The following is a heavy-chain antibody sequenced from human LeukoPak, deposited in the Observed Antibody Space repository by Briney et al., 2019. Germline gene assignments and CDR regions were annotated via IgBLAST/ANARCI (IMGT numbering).Heavy chain of an antibody. J-gene: IGHJ4*02. CDR1: GGSFSGYY. CDR3: ARGRSGYSYGLYFDY. Sequence: PSETLSLTCAVYGGSFSGYYWSWIRQPPGKGLEWIGEINHSGSTNYNPSLKSRVTISVDTSKNQFSLKLSSVTAADTAVYYCARGRSGYSYGLYFDYWGQGTLVTVSS. D-gene: IGHD5-18*01. CDR2: INHSGST. V-gene: IGHV4-34*01.